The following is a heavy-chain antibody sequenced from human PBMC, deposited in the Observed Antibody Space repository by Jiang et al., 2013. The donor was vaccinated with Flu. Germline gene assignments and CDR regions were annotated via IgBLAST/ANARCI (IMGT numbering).Heavy chain of an antibody. V-gene: IGHV3-30*01. D-gene: IGHD1-26*01. CDR1: GFTFSSYA. Sequence: VQLLESGGGVVQPGRSLRLSCAASGFTFSSYAMHWVRQAPGKGLEWVAVISYDGSNKYYADSVKGRFTISRDNSKNTLYLQMNSLRAEDTAVYYCARVHMNSGSYLDYWGQGTLVTVSS. CDR2: ISYDGSNK. CDR3: ARVHMNSGSYLDY. J-gene: IGHJ4*02.